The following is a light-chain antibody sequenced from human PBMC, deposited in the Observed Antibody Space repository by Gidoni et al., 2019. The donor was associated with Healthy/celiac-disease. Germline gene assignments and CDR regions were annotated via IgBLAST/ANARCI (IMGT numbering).Light chain of an antibody. Sequence: QSALTPPASVSGSPGQSITISCTGTSSDVGSYNLVSWYHQNPGKAPKLMIYEVSKRPSGVSNRFSGSKSGNTASLTISGLQAEDEADYYCCSYAGSSTLVVFGGGTKLTVL. CDR3: CSYAGSSTLVV. CDR2: EVS. CDR1: SSDVGSYNL. J-gene: IGLJ2*01. V-gene: IGLV2-23*02.